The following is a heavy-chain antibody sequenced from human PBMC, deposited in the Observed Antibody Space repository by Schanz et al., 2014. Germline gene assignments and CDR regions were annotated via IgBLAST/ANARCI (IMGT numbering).Heavy chain of an antibody. J-gene: IGHJ3*01. D-gene: IGHD3-16*01. CDR3: ARDRGALINHNDALDL. CDR2: ISSSGSYI. CDR1: GFAFSAYS. V-gene: IGHV3-21*01. Sequence: VQLVESGGGLVQPGGSLRLSCAASGFAFSAYSMNWVRQAPGKGLEWVSSISSSGSYIYFPDSVKGRFTISRDNAKNSLYLQMNSLRAEDTAVYYCARDRGALINHNDALDLWGQGTMVSVSS.